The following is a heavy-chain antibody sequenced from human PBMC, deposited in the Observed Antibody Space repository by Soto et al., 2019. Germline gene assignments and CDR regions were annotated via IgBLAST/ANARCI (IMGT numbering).Heavy chain of an antibody. CDR2: IASDGSRI. V-gene: IGHV3-74*01. CDR1: GFTFSNYW. J-gene: IGHJ4*02. D-gene: IGHD2-15*01. CDR3: VRTSLVVAVATREDF. Sequence: EVQLVESGGGLVQPGESLRLSCAASGFTFSNYWMHWVRQAPGKGLVWVSRIASDGSRITYADFVKGRFTIYRDNAKNTVYLHMNSLTAEDTAVYYCVRTSLVVAVATREDFWCQGTLVTVSS.